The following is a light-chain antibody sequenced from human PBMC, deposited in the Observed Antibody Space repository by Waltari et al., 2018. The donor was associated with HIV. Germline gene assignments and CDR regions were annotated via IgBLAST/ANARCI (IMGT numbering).Light chain of an antibody. J-gene: IGLJ2*01. CDR2: SNN. CDR1: SSNIGNSN. CDR3: SAWDDSLNAVL. V-gene: IGLV1-44*01. Sequence: QSVLTQPPSVSGTPGHRVTISCSGSSSNIGNSNANWYQHLPGTAPKLLLYSNNQRPSGVPDRFSGSKSGTSASLAISGLQSEDEADYYCSAWDDSLNAVLFGGGTKLTVL.